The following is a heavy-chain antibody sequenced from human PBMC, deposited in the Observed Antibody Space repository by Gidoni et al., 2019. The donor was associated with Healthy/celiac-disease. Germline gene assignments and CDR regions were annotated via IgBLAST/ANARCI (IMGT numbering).Heavy chain of an antibody. CDR2: IYYSGST. Sequence: QVQLQESGPGLVKPSETLSLTCTVSGGSISSYYWSWIRQPPGKGLEWIGYIYYSGSTNYNPSLKSRVTISVDTSKNQFSLKLSSVTAADTAVYYCARGVSSSWYEWGENWLDPWGQGTLVTVSS. J-gene: IGHJ5*02. CDR1: GGSISSYY. V-gene: IGHV4-59*01. D-gene: IGHD6-13*01. CDR3: ARGVSSSWYEWGENWLDP.